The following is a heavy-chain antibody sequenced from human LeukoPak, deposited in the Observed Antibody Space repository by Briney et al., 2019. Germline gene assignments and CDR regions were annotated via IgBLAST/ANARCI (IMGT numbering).Heavy chain of an antibody. CDR2: IKQDGSEK. Sequence: GGSLRLSCAASGFTFSSYWMSWVRQAPGKGLEWVANIKQDGSEKYYVDSVKGRFTISRDNAKNSLYLEMNSLRAEDTAVYYCARVSRGKWELLGAHDYWGQGTLVTVSS. CDR1: GFTFSSYW. V-gene: IGHV3-7*01. D-gene: IGHD1-26*01. J-gene: IGHJ4*02. CDR3: ARVSRGKWELLGAHDY.